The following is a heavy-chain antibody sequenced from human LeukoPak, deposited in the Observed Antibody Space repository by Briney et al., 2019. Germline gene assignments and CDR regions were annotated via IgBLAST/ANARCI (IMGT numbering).Heavy chain of an antibody. CDR1: GGSISSYY. D-gene: IGHD3-10*01. CDR2: IYYSGST. Sequence: PSETLSLTCTVSGGSISSYYWSWIRQPPGKGLEWIGYIYYSGSTNYNPSLKSRVTISVDTSKNQFSLKLSSVTAADTAVYYCARDAPMVRGVVDYWGQGTLVTVSS. J-gene: IGHJ4*02. CDR3: ARDAPMVRGVVDY. V-gene: IGHV4-59*01.